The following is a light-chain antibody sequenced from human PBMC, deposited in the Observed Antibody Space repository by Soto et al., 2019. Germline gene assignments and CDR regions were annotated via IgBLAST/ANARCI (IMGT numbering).Light chain of an antibody. CDR1: QSVNSN. Sequence: ETVRTQSPATLSVSPGERATLSCRASQSVNSNLAWYQQKLGQAPRVLIFGASTRATGIPAGFSGSGSGTEFSVTINNLQSEDFAVYYCQEYSTRAWTFGQENKVEIK. J-gene: IGKJ1*01. CDR2: GAS. V-gene: IGKV3-15*01. CDR3: QEYSTRAWT.